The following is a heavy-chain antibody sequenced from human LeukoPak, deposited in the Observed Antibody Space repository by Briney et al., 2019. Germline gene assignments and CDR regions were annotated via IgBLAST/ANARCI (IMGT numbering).Heavy chain of an antibody. CDR1: GGSISSYY. J-gene: IGHJ4*02. Sequence: SETLSLTCTVSGGSISSYYWSWIRQPPGKGLEWIGEINHSGSTNYNPSLKSRVTISVDTSKNQFSLKLSSVTAADTAVYYCARGPGYGDYVFYYWGQGTLVTVSS. CDR2: INHSGST. CDR3: ARGPGYGDYVFYY. D-gene: IGHD4-17*01. V-gene: IGHV4-34*01.